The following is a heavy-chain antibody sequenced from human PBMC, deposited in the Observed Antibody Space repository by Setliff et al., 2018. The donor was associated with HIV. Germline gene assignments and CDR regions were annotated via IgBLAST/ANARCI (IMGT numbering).Heavy chain of an antibody. D-gene: IGHD2-2*01. J-gene: IGHJ5*02. CDR2: IWYDGSNK. CDR3: AKDSAEYCSSPSCPIPNWFDP. CDR1: GFTFNSHW. Sequence: GGSLRLSCAASGFTFNSHWMHWVRQAPGKGLVWVAVIWYDGSNKYYTDSVKGRFTISRDNSKNTLYLLMNSLRAEDTAVYYCAKDSAEYCSSPSCPIPNWFDPWGQGTLVTVSS. V-gene: IGHV3-33*06.